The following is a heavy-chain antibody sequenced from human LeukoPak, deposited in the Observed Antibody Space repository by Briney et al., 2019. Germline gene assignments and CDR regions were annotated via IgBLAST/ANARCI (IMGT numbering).Heavy chain of an antibody. D-gene: IGHD3-3*02. J-gene: IGHJ6*02. V-gene: IGHV4-34*01. Sequence: SETLSLTCAVYGGSFSGYYWSWIRQPPGKGLEWIGEINHSGSTNYNPSLKSRVTISVDTSKNQFSLKLSSVTAADTAVYYCARVSLATYYYGVDVWGQGTTVTVSS. CDR2: INHSGST. CDR3: ARVSLATYYYGVDV. CDR1: GGSFSGYY.